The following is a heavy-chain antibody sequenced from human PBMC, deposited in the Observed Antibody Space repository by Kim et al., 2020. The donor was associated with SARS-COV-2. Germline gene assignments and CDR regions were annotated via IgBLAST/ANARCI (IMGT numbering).Heavy chain of an antibody. V-gene: IGHV3-74*03. D-gene: IGHD1-20*01. CDR3: ARSDNLDY. J-gene: IGHJ4*02. Sequence: DASTTKYADSGKGRFTISRDNAKNTLYLQMNSLRTEDTAVYYCARSDNLDYWGQGTLVTVSS. CDR2: DASTT.